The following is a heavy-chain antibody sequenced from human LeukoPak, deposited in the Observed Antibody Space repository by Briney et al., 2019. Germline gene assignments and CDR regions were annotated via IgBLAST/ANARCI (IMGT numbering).Heavy chain of an antibody. CDR3: ARELSGSYYFDY. D-gene: IGHD1-26*01. Sequence: ASVKVSCKASGYMFSDYYMHWVRQAPGQGLEWMGWINPNSGGTNYAQKFQGRVTMTRDTSISTAYMELSRLRSDDTAVYYCARELSGSYYFDYWGQGTLVTVSS. V-gene: IGHV1-2*02. CDR2: INPNSGGT. J-gene: IGHJ4*02. CDR1: GYMFSDYY.